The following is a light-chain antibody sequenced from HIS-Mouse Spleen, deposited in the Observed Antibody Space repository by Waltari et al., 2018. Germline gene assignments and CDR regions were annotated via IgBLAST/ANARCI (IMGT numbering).Light chain of an antibody. J-gene: IGLJ3*02. CDR2: EHS. Sequence: QSVLTQPPSVSAAPGQKVTISCSGSSSNIGNNYVSWYQQLPGTAPKLPIYEHSRRPSGIADRLSGSQSGTSGALGITVLQTGDEAGDYCGTWDSSLSAWVFGGGTKLTVL. V-gene: IGLV1-51*01. CDR1: SSNIGNNY. CDR3: GTWDSSLSAWV.